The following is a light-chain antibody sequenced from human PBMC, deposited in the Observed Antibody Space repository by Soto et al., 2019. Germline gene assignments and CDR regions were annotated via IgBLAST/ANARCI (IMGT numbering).Light chain of an antibody. CDR1: SSDVGGYDF. J-gene: IGLJ1*01. V-gene: IGLV2-14*01. Sequence: QSVLTQPASVSGSPGQSIPSSCTGTSSDVGGYDFVSWYQQHPGQAPKLMIYEVTNRPSGVSNRFSGSKSANTASLIISGLQAEDEADYYCSSYTSSSTLLYVFGTGTKVTVL. CDR2: EVT. CDR3: SSYTSSSTLLYV.